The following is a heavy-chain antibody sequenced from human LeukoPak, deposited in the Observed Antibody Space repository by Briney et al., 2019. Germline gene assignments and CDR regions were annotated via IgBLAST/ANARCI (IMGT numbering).Heavy chain of an antibody. V-gene: IGHV3-53*01. J-gene: IGHJ4*02. Sequence: GGSLRLSCAASGFTVSSNYMSWVRRAPGKGLEWVSVIYSGGSTYYADSVKGRFTISRDNSKNTLYLQMNTLRAEDTAVYYCARPSFVTGSYYPLWGQGTLVAVSS. CDR1: GFTVSSNY. CDR2: IYSGGST. D-gene: IGHD1-26*01. CDR3: ARPSFVTGSYYPL.